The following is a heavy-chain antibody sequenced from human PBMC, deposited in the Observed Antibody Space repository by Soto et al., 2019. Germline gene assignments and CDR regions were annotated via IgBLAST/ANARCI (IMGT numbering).Heavy chain of an antibody. CDR1: GGTFSSYA. Sequence: QVQLVQSGAEVKKPGSSVKVSCKASGGTFSSYAISWVRQAPGQGLEWMGGIIPNFGTANYAQKFQGRVTITADESTSTAYMELSSLRSEDTAVYYCARDWSRDIVVVPALYGMDVWGQGTTVTVSS. J-gene: IGHJ6*02. D-gene: IGHD2-2*01. CDR2: IIPNFGTA. CDR3: ARDWSRDIVVVPALYGMDV. V-gene: IGHV1-69*01.